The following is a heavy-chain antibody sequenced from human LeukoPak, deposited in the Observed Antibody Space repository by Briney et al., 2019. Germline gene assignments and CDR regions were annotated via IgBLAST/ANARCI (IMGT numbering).Heavy chain of an antibody. Sequence: SETLSLTCAVYGGSFSGYYWSWIRQPPGKGLEWIGEINHSGSTNYNPSLKSRVTISVDTSKNQFSLKLSSVTAADTAVYYCASSTGWSNFGYWGQGTLVTVSS. J-gene: IGHJ4*02. V-gene: IGHV4-34*01. CDR1: GGSFSGYY. CDR2: INHSGST. CDR3: ASSTGWSNFGY. D-gene: IGHD6-19*01.